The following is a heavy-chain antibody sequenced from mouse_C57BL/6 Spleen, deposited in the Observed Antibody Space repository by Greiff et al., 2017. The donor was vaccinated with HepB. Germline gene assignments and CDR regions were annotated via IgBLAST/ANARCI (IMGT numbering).Heavy chain of an antibody. D-gene: IGHD1-1*01. J-gene: IGHJ4*01. Sequence: QVQLQQSGPGLVQPSQSLSITCTVSGFSLTSYGVHWVRQSPGKGLEWLGVIWSGGSTDYNAAFISRLSISKDNSKSQVFFKMNSLQADDTAIYYCASIYGSIPYAMDYWGQGTSVTVSS. CDR2: IWSGGST. V-gene: IGHV2-2*01. CDR1: GFSLTSYG. CDR3: ASIYGSIPYAMDY.